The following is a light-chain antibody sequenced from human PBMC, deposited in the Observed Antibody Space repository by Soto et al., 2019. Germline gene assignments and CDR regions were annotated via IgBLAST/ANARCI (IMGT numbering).Light chain of an antibody. V-gene: IGKV4-1*01. Sequence: DIVMTQSPVSLSVSLGERATINCKSSQTVFHSSYNKDFLAWYQQKPGQPPKLLFYWASTRESGVPARFSGGGAGTDFSLTIRSLQAEDVAVYYWQQYYSSLTFGQGTKLEIK. CDR3: QQYYSSLT. J-gene: IGKJ2*01. CDR2: WAS. CDR1: QTVFHSSYNKDF.